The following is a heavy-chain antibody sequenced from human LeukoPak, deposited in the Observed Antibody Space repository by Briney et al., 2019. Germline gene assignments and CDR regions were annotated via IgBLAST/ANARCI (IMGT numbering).Heavy chain of an antibody. J-gene: IGHJ4*02. V-gene: IGHV3-7*01. D-gene: IGHD4/OR15-4a*01. Sequence: GGSLRLSCAASGFTFSSYWMSWVRQAPGKGLEWVASIKQDGSEKYYVDSVKGRVTISRDNAKNSLYLQMNSLRAEDTAVYYCARVFGAGYSDYWGQGTLVTVSS. CDR3: ARVFGAGYSDY. CDR2: IKQDGSEK. CDR1: GFTFSSYW.